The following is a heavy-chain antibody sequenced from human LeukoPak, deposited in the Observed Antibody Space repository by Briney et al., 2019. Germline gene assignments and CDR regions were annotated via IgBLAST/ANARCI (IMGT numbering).Heavy chain of an antibody. CDR1: GFTFSSYS. Sequence: GGSLRLSCAASGFTFSSYSMNWVRQAPGKGLEWVSSISSSSSYIYYADSVKGRFTISRDNAKNSLYLQMNSLRAEDTAVYYCPHKRRGPDAFDIWGQGTMVTVSS. CDR3: PHKRRGPDAFDI. J-gene: IGHJ3*02. V-gene: IGHV3-21*01. D-gene: IGHD3-10*01. CDR2: ISSSSSYI.